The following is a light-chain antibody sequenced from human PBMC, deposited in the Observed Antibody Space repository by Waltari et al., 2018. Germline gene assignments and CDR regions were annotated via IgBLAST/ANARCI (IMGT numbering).Light chain of an antibody. CDR2: NNN. Sequence: QSVLTQPPSVSGAPGQGVTISCTGSSSNIGAGSAVHWYQQFPETAPKLLIYNNNDRPSGVPDRFSGSKSGTSASLAITGLQAEDEANYYCHSYDSSLGGSVFGGGTKLTVL. CDR1: SSNIGAGSA. V-gene: IGLV1-40*01. CDR3: HSYDSSLGGSV. J-gene: IGLJ3*02.